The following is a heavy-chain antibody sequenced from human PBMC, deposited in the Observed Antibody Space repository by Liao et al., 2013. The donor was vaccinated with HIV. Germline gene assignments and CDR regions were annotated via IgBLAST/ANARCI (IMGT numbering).Heavy chain of an antibody. CDR1: GGSFSGYY. J-gene: IGHJ2*01. Sequence: QVQLQQWGAGLLKPSETLSLTCAVYGGSFSGYYWSWIRQPPGKGLEWIGEINHSGSTNYNPSLKSRVTISVDTSKNQFSLKLSSVTAADTAVYYCARDKTIFGGYFDLWGRGTLVTVSS. CDR2: INHSGST. D-gene: IGHD3-3*01. CDR3: ARDKTIFGGYFDL. V-gene: IGHV4-34*01.